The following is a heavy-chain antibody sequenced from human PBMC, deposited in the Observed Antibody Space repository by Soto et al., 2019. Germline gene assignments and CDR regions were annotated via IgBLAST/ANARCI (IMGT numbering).Heavy chain of an antibody. CDR2: ISSSGSTI. CDR1: GFTFSRYE. V-gene: IGHV3-48*03. CDR3: ARDIPSSWSPDPAEPYYYGTDV. D-gene: IGHD6-13*01. Sequence: GGSLRLSCAASGFTFSRYEMNWVRQAPGKGLEWVSYISSSGSTIYYADSVKVRFTISRDNAKNSLYLQMNSLRAEDTAVYYCARDIPSSWSPDPAEPYYYGTDVWGQGTTVTVSS. J-gene: IGHJ6*02.